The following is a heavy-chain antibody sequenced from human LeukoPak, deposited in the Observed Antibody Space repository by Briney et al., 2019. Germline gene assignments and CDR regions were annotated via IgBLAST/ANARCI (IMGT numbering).Heavy chain of an antibody. CDR1: GFTFSSYE. V-gene: IGHV3-48*03. J-gene: IGHJ5*02. CDR3: ARVGNYDILTGYYLSRAFDP. CDR2: ISSSGSTI. Sequence: PGGSLRLSCAASGFTFSSYEMNWVRQAPGKGLEWVSYISSSGSTIYYADSVKGRFTISRDNAKNSLYLQMNSLRAEDTAVYYCARVGNYDILTGYYLSRAFDPWGQGTLVTVSS. D-gene: IGHD3-9*01.